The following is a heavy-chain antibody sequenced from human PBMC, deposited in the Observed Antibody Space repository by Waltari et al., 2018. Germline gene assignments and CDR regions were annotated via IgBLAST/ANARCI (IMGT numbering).Heavy chain of an antibody. CDR1: GFTFSSYG. CDR2: IWYDGSNK. J-gene: IGHJ3*02. CDR3: ARDLYDFWSGWTPDDAFDI. V-gene: IGHV3-33*01. D-gene: IGHD3-3*01. Sequence: QVQLVESGGGVVQPWRSLRLSCAASGFTFSSYGMHWVRQAPGKGLEWVAVIWYDGSNKYYADSVKGRFTISRDNSKNTLYLQMNSLRAEDTAVYYCARDLYDFWSGWTPDDAFDIWGQGTMVTVSS.